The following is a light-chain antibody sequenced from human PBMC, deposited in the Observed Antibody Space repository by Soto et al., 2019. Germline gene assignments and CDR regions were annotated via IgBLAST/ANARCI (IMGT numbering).Light chain of an antibody. CDR1: QTISNSY. Sequence: EIVLTQSPGTLSLSPGERATLSCRASQTISNSYSAWYQQKPGQAPRLLIYGASTRATGIPERFSGSGSGTDFTLTISILEPGDFAVYYCQVYGDSSPTFGQGTKVEIK. CDR2: GAS. J-gene: IGKJ1*01. V-gene: IGKV3-20*01. CDR3: QVYGDSSPT.